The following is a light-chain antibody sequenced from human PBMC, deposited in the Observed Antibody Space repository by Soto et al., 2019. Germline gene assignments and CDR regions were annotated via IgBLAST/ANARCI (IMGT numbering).Light chain of an antibody. Sequence: IQMTQSPSSLSASVGDRVTITCRASQSISSYLNWYQQKPAKAPKLLIYAASSLQSGVPSRFSGSGSGTDFALTISSLQPEDFATDYCLQDYNYPWTFGQGTKVDIK. V-gene: IGKV1-6*02. J-gene: IGKJ1*01. CDR2: AAS. CDR1: QSISSY. CDR3: LQDYNYPWT.